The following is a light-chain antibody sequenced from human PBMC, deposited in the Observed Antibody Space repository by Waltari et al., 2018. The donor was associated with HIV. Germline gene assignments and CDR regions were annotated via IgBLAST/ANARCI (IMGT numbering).Light chain of an antibody. CDR1: QSIGNY. CDR2: AAS. V-gene: IGKV1-39*01. J-gene: IGKJ2*01. Sequence: DIQMTQSPSSLSASVGDRVTITGRANQSIGNYLNWYQQKLGKAPKLLIYAASSLQTGVPSRFSARGSVTAFALIITSLQPEDFATYHCQQTYSNPSTFGQGTKLDI. CDR3: QQTYSNPST.